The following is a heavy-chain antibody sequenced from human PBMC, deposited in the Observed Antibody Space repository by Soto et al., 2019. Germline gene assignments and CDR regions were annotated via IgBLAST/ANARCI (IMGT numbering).Heavy chain of an antibody. CDR2: IYYSGST. CDR3: ARHRGYCSSTSCLNWFDP. J-gene: IGHJ5*02. CDR1: GGSISSSSYY. D-gene: IGHD2-2*01. V-gene: IGHV4-39*01. Sequence: PSETLSLTCTVSGGSISSSSYYWGWIRQPPGKGLEWIGSIYYSGSTYYNPSLKSRVTISVDTSKNQFSLKLSSVTAADTAVYYCARHRGYCSSTSCLNWFDPWGQGTLVTVSS.